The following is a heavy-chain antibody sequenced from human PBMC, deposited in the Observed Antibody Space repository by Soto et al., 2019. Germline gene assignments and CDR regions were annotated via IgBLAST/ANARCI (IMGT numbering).Heavy chain of an antibody. CDR3: AKVGVAGLGAFDI. D-gene: IGHD6-19*01. CDR2: LSGSGGST. J-gene: IGHJ3*02. V-gene: IGHV3-23*01. CDR1: GFTFSNYG. Sequence: EVQLLESGGGLVQPGGSLRLSCAASGFTFSNYGMTWVRQAPGKGLEWVSALSGSGGSTYYADSVKGRFTISRDNSMETLYLQMNSLRAEDTAVYYCAKVGVAGLGAFDIWGQGTMVTVSS.